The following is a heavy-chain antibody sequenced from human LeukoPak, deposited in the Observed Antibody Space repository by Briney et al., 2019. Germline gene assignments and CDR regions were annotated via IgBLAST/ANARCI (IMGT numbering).Heavy chain of an antibody. Sequence: ASVKVSCKASGYTFTGYYMHWVRQAPGQGLEWMGWINPNSGGTNYARKFQGRVTMTRDTSISTAYMELSRLRSDDTAVYYCARVDYGDFFDYWGQGTLVTVSS. CDR1: GYTFTGYY. V-gene: IGHV1-2*02. D-gene: IGHD4-17*01. CDR3: ARVDYGDFFDY. J-gene: IGHJ4*02. CDR2: INPNSGGT.